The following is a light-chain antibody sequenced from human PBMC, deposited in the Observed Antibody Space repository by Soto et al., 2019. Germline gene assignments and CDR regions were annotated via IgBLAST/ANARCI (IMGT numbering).Light chain of an antibody. CDR1: QDISNF. V-gene: IGKV1-27*01. CDR3: QKYNSAPFT. Sequence: DIQMAQSPSSLSASVGDRVTITCRASQDISNFLVWFQQKPGKVPNLLIYGASTLQSGVSSRFSGSGSGTDFTLTISSLQPEDVATYFCQKYNSAPFTFGPGTKVDIK. CDR2: GAS. J-gene: IGKJ3*01.